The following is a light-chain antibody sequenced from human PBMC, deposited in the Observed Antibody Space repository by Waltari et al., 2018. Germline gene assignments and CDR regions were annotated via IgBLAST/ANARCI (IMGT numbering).Light chain of an antibody. J-gene: IGLJ3*02. V-gene: IGLV3-1*01. CDR2: LDA. CDR3: QAWDFSTGV. CDR1: QLRQKV. Sequence: SYELTQPPSVSVSPGQTASIACSGGQLRQKVVAWYQQRPGQAPVLVIYLDAKRPSGIPERFSGSKSGNTATLTISGTQAMDEAAYYCQAWDFSTGVFGGGTKLAVL.